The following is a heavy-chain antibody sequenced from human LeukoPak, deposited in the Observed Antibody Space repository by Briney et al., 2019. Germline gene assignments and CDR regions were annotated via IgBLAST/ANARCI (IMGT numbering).Heavy chain of an antibody. D-gene: IGHD1/OR15-1a*01. CDR2: IYYSGST. J-gene: IGHJ4*02. V-gene: IGHV4-39*07. CDR3: ASVGLTATTSYFDD. Sequence: SETLSLTCTVSGGSISSSSYYWGWIRQPPGKGLEWIGSIYYSGSTYYNPSLKSRVTISVDTSKNQFSLKLSSVTAADTAVYYCASVGLTATTSYFDDWGQGFQVTVSS. CDR1: GGSISSSSYY.